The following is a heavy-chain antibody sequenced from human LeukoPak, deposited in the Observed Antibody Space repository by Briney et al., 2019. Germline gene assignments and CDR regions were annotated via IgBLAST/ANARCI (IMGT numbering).Heavy chain of an antibody. CDR2: FDPEDGET. V-gene: IGHV1-24*01. CDR1: GYTLTELS. Sequence: ASVTVSCKVSGYTLTELSMHWVRQAPGKGLEWMGGFDPEDGETIYAQKFQGRVTMTEDTSTDTAYMELSSLRSEDTAVYYCATPYGSGSYKLDYWGQGTLVTVSS. D-gene: IGHD3-10*01. CDR3: ATPYGSGSYKLDY. J-gene: IGHJ4*02.